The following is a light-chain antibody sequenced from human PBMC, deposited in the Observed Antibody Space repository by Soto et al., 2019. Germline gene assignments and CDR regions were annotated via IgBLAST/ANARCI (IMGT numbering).Light chain of an antibody. CDR3: QQYGRFYVYS. CDR2: GAS. V-gene: IGKV3-20*01. J-gene: IGKJ2*03. CDR1: QRVTNDY. Sequence: ESVLTQSPGTLSLSPGERATLSCRASQRVTNDYLAWYQQKPGQAPRILIYGASNRPAGVPERFIGSGSGTDFTLTIDILEPEDFAVYYCQQYGRFYVYSFGQGTRLEI.